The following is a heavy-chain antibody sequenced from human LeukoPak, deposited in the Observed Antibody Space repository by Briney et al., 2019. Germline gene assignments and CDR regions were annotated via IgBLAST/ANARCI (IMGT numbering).Heavy chain of an antibody. CDR2: IYHSGST. CDR1: GYSISSGYY. J-gene: IGHJ4*02. CDR3: ARVGGSGSTSL. V-gene: IGHV4-38-2*02. D-gene: IGHD3-10*01. Sequence: LETLSLTCTVSGYSISSGYYWGWIRPSPGKGLEWIGSIYHSGSTYYNPSLKSRVTISVDTSKNQFSLKLSSVTAADTAVYFCARVGGSGSTSLWGQGTLVTVSS.